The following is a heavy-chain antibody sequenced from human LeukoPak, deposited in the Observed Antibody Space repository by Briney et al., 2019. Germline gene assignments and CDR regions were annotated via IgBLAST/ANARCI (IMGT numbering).Heavy chain of an antibody. CDR3: ARRRWGYGSGSYDY. CDR1: GGSFSDYY. CDR2: INHSGSTT. V-gene: IGHV4-34*01. D-gene: IGHD3-10*01. Sequence: SETLSLTCAVYGGSFSDYYWSWLRQPPGKGLEWIGEINHSGSTTNYNPSLKNRVTISVDTSRKQFSLKLSSVTAADTAVYYCARRRWGYGSGSYDYWGQGTLVTVSS. J-gene: IGHJ4*02.